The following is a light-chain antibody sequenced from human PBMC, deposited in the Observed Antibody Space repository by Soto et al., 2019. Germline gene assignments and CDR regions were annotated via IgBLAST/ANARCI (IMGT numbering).Light chain of an antibody. J-gene: IGKJ2*01. CDR2: AAS. CDR1: QSISSY. V-gene: IGKV1-39*01. CDR3: QQSYSTPYT. Sequence: DIQMTQSPSSLSASVGDRVTITCRASQSISSYLNWYQQKPGKAPKLLIYAASSLQSGVPSRLRCSGSGTYFTLTISSLQPEDFATYYCQQSYSTPYTFGQGTKLEIK.